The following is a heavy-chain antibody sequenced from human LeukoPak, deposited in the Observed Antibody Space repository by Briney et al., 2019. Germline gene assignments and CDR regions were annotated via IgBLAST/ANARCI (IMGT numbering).Heavy chain of an antibody. CDR2: IYYSGST. D-gene: IGHD3-3*01. J-gene: IGHJ4*02. V-gene: IGHV4-30-4*08. CDR1: GGSISSGDYY. CDR3: ASQITIFGSNSPGYYFDY. Sequence: ASQTLSLTCTVSGGSISSGDYYWSWIRQPPGKGLEWIGYIYYSGSTYYNPSLKSRVTISVDTSKNQFSLKLSSVTAADTAVYYCASQITIFGSNSPGYYFDYWGQGTLVTVSS.